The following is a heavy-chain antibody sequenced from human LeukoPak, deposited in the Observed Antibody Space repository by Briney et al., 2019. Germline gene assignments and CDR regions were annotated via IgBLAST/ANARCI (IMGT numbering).Heavy chain of an antibody. J-gene: IGHJ4*02. CDR2: ISGSGGST. CDR1: GFTFSSYA. Sequence: GGSLRLSCAASGFTFSSYAMSWDRQAPGKGLEWVSAISGSGGSTYYADSVKDRFPISRDNSKNTLYLQMKSLRAEHTAVYYCAKDRHSSSFVGCYWGQGTLVTVSS. CDR3: AKDRHSSSFVGCY. V-gene: IGHV3-23*01. D-gene: IGHD6-6*01.